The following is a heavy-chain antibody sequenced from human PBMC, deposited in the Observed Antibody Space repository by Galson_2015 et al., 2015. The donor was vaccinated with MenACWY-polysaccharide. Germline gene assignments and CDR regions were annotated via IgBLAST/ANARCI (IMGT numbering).Heavy chain of an antibody. D-gene: IGHD4-23*01. CDR3: ARYGGNPSTYFDY. Sequence: ETLSLTCAVSGGSISGYYWSWICQPPGKGLEWIGSIYYTGAPNYSPSLRSRVTMSVDTSKNQFSLRLTSATAADTALYYCARYGGNPSTYFDYWGRGTLVTVSS. CDR1: GGSISGYY. CDR2: IYYTGAP. V-gene: IGHV4-59*08. J-gene: IGHJ4*02.